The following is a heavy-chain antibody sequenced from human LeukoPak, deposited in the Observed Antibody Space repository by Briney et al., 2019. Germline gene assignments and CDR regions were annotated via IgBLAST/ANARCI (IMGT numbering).Heavy chain of an antibody. Sequence: ASVKVSCKASGGTFSSYAISWCEQPLGQGLEWRGGIIPIFGTANYAQKFQGRVTITTDESTSTAYMELSSLRSEDTAVYYCARGYQLLYDAFDIWGQGTMVTVSS. CDR2: IIPIFGTA. CDR1: GGTFSSYA. V-gene: IGHV1-69*05. J-gene: IGHJ3*02. D-gene: IGHD2-2*02. CDR3: ARGYQLLYDAFDI.